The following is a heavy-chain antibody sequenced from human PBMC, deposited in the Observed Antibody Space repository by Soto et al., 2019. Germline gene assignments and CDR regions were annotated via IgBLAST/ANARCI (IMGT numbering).Heavy chain of an antibody. CDR2: ISSSSSTI. J-gene: IGHJ5*02. V-gene: IGHV3-48*02. CDR3: ARGEGYCISTSCLNWFDP. Sequence: PGGSLRLSCAASGFTFSSYSMNWVRQAPGKGLEWVSYISSSSSTIYYADSVKGRFTISRDNAKSSLYLQMNSLRDEDTAVYYCARGEGYCISTSCLNWFDPWGQGTLVTVSS. CDR1: GFTFSSYS. D-gene: IGHD2-2*01.